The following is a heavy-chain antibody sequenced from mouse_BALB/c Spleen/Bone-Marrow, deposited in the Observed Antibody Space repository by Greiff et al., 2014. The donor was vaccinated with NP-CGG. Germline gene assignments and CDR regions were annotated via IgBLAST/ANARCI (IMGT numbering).Heavy chain of an antibody. CDR2: IRLESNYYAT. CDR1: GFTFSNYW. V-gene: IGHV6-6*02. J-gene: IGHJ2*01. CDR3: TRGGPYFDY. Sequence: EVMLVESGGGLVQPGGSMKLSCVASGFTFSNYWMNWVRQSPEKGLEWVAEIRLESNYYATYYAESVKGRFTISRDESKSSVFLQMNNLRPEDTGIYYCTRGGPYFDYWGQGTTLTVSS.